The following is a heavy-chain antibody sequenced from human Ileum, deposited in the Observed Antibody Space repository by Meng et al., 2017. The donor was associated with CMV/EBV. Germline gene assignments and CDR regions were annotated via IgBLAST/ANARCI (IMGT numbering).Heavy chain of an antibody. CDR2: ISAYNGNT. D-gene: IGHD3-3*01. Sequence: RQAPGQGLEWMGWISAYNGNTNYAQKLQGRVTMTTDTSTSTAYMELRGLRSDDTAVYYCARVRKAVYYDFWSGYYETTQYYYGMDVWGQGTTVTVSS. V-gene: IGHV1-18*01. CDR3: ARVRKAVYYDFWSGYYETTQYYYGMDV. J-gene: IGHJ6*02.